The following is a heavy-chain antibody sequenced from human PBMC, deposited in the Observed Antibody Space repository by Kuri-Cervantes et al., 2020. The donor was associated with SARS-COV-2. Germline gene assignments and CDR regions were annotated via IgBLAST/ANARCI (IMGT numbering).Heavy chain of an antibody. CDR3: AKGIAAAGVGAFDI. CDR2: ISWNSGSI. CDR1: GFTFDDYA. V-gene: IGHV3-9*03. Sequence: SLKISCAASGFTFDDYAMHWVRQAPGKGLEWVSGISWNSGSIGYADSVKGRFTISRDNAKNSLYLQMNSLRAEDMALYYCAKGIAAAGVGAFDIWSQGTMVTVSS. D-gene: IGHD6-13*01. J-gene: IGHJ3*02.